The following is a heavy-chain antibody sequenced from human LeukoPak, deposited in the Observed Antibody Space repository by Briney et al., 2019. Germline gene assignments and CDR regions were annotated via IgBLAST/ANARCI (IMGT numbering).Heavy chain of an antibody. CDR1: GFAFSSYA. J-gene: IGHJ4*02. D-gene: IGHD4-17*01. CDR2: ISYDGSNK. V-gene: IGHV3-30*04. Sequence: PGGSLRLSCAASGFAFSSYAMHWVRQAPGKGLEWVAVISYDGSNKYYADSVKGRFTISRDNSKNTLYLQMNSLRAEDTAVYYCARDYDGEIAVDYWGQGTLVTVSS. CDR3: ARDYDGEIAVDY.